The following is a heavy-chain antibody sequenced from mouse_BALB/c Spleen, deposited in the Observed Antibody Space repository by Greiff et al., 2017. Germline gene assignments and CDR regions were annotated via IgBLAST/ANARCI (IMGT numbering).Heavy chain of an antibody. J-gene: IGHJ3*01. V-gene: IGHV5-9-4*01. Sequence: EVMLVESGGGLVKPGGSLKLSCAASGFTFSSYAMSWVRQSPEKRLEWVAEISSGGSYTYYPDTVTGRFTISRDNAKNTLYLEMSSLRSEDTAMYYCARVGGGIYYDYDDLAYWGQGTLVTVSA. CDR2: ISSGGSYT. CDR3: ARVGGGIYYDYDDLAY. D-gene: IGHD2-4*01. CDR1: GFTFSSYA.